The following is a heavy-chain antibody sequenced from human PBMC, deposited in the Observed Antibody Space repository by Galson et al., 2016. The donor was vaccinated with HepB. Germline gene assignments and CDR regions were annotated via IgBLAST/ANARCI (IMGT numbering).Heavy chain of an antibody. V-gene: IGHV3-13*01. J-gene: IGHJ6*02. D-gene: IGHD2-21*01. CDR2: IGIGGDT. CDR1: GFTFSSYD. Sequence: SLRLSCAASGFTFSSYDMHWVRQATGKGLEWVAAIGIGGDTFYGGSVKGRFTIFRESAQNSLYLQMNSLRPGDTALYYCAREADCCGTNCYDAMDVWGQGTTVTVSS. CDR3: AREADCCGTNCYDAMDV.